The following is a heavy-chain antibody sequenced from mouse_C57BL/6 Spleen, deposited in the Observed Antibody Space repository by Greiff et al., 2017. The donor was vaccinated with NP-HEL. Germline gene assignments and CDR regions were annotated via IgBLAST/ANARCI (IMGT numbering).Heavy chain of an antibody. J-gene: IGHJ2*01. V-gene: IGHV1-26*01. CDR3: ASSSGFYFDY. D-gene: IGHD1-1*01. Sequence: EVQLQQSGPELVKPGASVKISCKASGYTFTDYYMNWVKQSHGKSLEWIGDINPNNGGTSYNQKFKGKATLTVDKSSSTAYMELRSLTSEDSAVYYCASSSGFYFDYWGQGTTLTVSS. CDR1: GYTFTDYY. CDR2: INPNNGGT.